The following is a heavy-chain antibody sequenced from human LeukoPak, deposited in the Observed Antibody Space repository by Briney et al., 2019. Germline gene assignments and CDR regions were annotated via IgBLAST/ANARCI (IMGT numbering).Heavy chain of an antibody. J-gene: IGHJ4*02. CDR1: GFTFSSYS. CDR3: ATPPVDTAMVNFDY. Sequence: GGSLRLSCAASGFTFSSYSMNWVRQAPGKGLEWVSSISSSSSYIYYADSVKGRFTISRDNAKNSLYLQMNSLRAEDTAVYYCATPPVDTAMVNFDYWGQGTLVTVSS. V-gene: IGHV3-21*01. CDR2: ISSSSSYI. D-gene: IGHD5-18*01.